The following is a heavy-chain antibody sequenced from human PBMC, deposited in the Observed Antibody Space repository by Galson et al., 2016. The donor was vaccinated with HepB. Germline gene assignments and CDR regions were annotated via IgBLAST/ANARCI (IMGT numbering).Heavy chain of an antibody. V-gene: IGHV1-46*01. Sequence: SVKVSCKASGYTFTTYYIHWVRQAPGQGLEWMGIINPSDGSTIYPQKFQGRVTMTRDTSTSTGYMELSSLTSEDTAVYYCTRDYSGYSSGHDYWGQGTLVTVSS. J-gene: IGHJ4*02. CDR2: INPSDGST. D-gene: IGHD6-19*01. CDR3: TRDYSGYSSGHDY. CDR1: GYTFTTYY.